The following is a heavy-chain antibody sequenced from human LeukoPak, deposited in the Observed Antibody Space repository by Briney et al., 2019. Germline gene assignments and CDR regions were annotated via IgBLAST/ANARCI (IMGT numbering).Heavy chain of an antibody. D-gene: IGHD3-3*01. Sequence: PSETLSLTCTVSGGSISSGGYYWSWIRQHPGKGLEWIGYIYYSGGTYYNPSLKSRVTISVDTSKNQFSLKLSSVTAADTAVYYCARDQVTIFGVVAAQHWYFDLWGRGTLVTVSS. CDR2: IYYSGGT. CDR3: ARDQVTIFGVVAAQHWYFDL. V-gene: IGHV4-31*03. J-gene: IGHJ2*01. CDR1: GGSISSGGYY.